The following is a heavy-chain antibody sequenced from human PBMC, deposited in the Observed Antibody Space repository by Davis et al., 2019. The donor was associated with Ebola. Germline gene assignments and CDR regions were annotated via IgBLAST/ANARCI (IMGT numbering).Heavy chain of an antibody. CDR2: IKQDGSEK. CDR3: ARDLPIAVAGIYYYYYYGMDV. J-gene: IGHJ6*04. CDR1: GFTFSSYW. Sequence: GESLKISCAASGFTFSSYWMSWVRQAPGKGLEWVANIKQDGSEKYYVDSVKGRFTISRDNAKNSLYLQMNSLRAEDTAVYYCARDLPIAVAGIYYYYYYGMDVWGKGTTVTVSS. V-gene: IGHV3-7*01. D-gene: IGHD6-19*01.